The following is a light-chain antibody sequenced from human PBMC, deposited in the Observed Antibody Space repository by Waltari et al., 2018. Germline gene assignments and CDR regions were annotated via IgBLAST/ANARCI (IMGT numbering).Light chain of an antibody. CDR2: GAS. CDR1: QSVGRY. V-gene: IGKV3-20*01. CDR3: QHNLRLPVT. Sequence: EIVLTQSPGTLSLSPGERATLSCRASQSVGRYLVWYQQKPGQAPRRLIYGASTRATGIPDRFSGSGSGTDVSLTVSRLEPEDFGLYYCQHNLRLPVTFGQGTKVEIK. J-gene: IGKJ1*01.